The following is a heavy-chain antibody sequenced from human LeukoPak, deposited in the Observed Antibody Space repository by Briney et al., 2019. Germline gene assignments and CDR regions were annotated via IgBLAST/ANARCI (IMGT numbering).Heavy chain of an antibody. V-gene: IGHV3-53*01. CDR3: ARDAQQGGYFDY. CDR1: GFTFSNYW. Sequence: GGSLRLSCAASGFTFSNYWMSWVRQAPGKGLEWVSVIYGGGSTYYADSVKGRFTISRDNSKNTLYLQMNSLRAEDTAVYYCARDAQQGGYFDYWGQGTLVTVSS. D-gene: IGHD3-16*01. CDR2: IYGGGST. J-gene: IGHJ4*02.